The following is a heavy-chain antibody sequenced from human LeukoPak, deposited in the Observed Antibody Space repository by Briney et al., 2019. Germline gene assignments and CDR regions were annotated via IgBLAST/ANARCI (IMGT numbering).Heavy chain of an antibody. Sequence: GGSLRLSCAASGFTFSSYWMSWVRQAPGKGLEWVANIKQDGSEKYYVDSVKGRFTISRDNAKNSLYLQMNSLRAEDTAVYYCARGAAAAGYCYFDYWGQGTLVTVSS. CDR1: GFTFSSYW. V-gene: IGHV3-7*01. CDR2: IKQDGSEK. CDR3: ARGAAAAGYCYFDY. D-gene: IGHD6-13*01. J-gene: IGHJ4*02.